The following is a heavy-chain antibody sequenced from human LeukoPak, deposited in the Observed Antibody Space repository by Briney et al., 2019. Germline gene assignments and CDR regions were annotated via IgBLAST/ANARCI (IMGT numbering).Heavy chain of an antibody. V-gene: IGHV3-21*01. J-gene: IGHJ4*02. CDR1: VLTFSSYS. CDR2: ISSSSSYI. CDR3: ARDLVVSRSVGASEKIDH. D-gene: IGHD1-26*01. Sequence: GRSLRLSCAAPVLTFSSYSMNWVCQAPREGLGWVSSISSSSSYIFNADSVKGRFTISRDNAKNSLYLQMNSLRAEDTAVYYGARDLVVSRSVGASEKIDHWGQGTLVTVSS.